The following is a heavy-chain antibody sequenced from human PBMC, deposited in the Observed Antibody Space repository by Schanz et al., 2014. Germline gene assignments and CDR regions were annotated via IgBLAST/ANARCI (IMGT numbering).Heavy chain of an antibody. CDR2: IIPVLNIA. CDR3: ARGRGFYDY. Sequence: QVQLVQSGAEVKKPGPSVKVSCKLSGGTFCSYTISWMRQAPGQGLEWMGKIIPVLNIATYAQRFQGRVSITADTSTNTAYMELSSLTSEDTAVHYCARGRGFYDYWGQGTLVTVSS. V-gene: IGHV1-69*02. D-gene: IGHD3-10*01. CDR1: GGTFCSYT. J-gene: IGHJ4*02.